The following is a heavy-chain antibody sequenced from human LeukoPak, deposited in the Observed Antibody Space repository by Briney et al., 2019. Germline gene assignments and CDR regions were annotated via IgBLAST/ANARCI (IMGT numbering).Heavy chain of an antibody. J-gene: IGHJ4*02. V-gene: IGHV4-59*08. CDR3: ARRSYGSGPFDY. CDR1: GGSISSYY. Sequence: RPSETLSLTCTVSGGSISSYYWSWIRQPPGKRLEWIGHIYYSGSTNYNPSLKSRVTISVDTSKNQFSLNLSSVTAADTAVYYCARRSYGSGPFDYWGQGTLVTVSS. D-gene: IGHD5-18*01. CDR2: IYYSGST.